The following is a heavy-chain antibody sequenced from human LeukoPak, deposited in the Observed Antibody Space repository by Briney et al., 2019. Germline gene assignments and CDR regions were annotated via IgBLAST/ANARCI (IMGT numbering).Heavy chain of an antibody. CDR3: ARDIPSEYYYYGMDV. V-gene: IGHV3-53*01. D-gene: IGHD6-19*01. CDR1: GFTFSSYA. CDR2: IYSGGTT. Sequence: GRSLRLSCAASGFTFSSYAMHWVRQAPGKGLEWVSVIYSGGTTYYADSVKGRFTIFRDNSKNTLYLQMNSLRAEDTAVYYCARDIPSEYYYYGMDVWGQGTTVTVSS. J-gene: IGHJ6*02.